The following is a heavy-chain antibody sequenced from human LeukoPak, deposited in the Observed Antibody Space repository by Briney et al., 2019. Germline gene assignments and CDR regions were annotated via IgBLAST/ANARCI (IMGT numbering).Heavy chain of an antibody. CDR2: IFYSGST. Sequence: SETLSLTCTVSGGSISGYYWSWIRQPPGKGLEWIGDIFYSGSTNYKPSLKSRVTISVDTSKNQLSLKLSSVTAADTAVYYCARLYGYSYGYADYWGQGTLVTVSS. J-gene: IGHJ4*02. CDR1: GGSISGYY. CDR3: ARLYGYSYGYADY. V-gene: IGHV4-59*08. D-gene: IGHD5-18*01.